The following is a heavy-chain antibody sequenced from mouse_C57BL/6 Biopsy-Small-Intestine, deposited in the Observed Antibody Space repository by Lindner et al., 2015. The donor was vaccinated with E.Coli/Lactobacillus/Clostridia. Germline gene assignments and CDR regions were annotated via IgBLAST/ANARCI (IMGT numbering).Heavy chain of an antibody. CDR2: IDPSDSET. J-gene: IGHJ3*01. CDR3: ARGNDYDEGFAY. D-gene: IGHD2-4*01. CDR1: GYTFTSYW. Sequence: VQLQESGAEMVRPGASVKLSCKTSGYTFTSYWMHWVKQRPGQGLEWIGKIDPSDSETHYNQKFKDKATLTVDKSSSTAYMQLNSLTSEDSAVYYRARGNDYDEGFAYWGQGDSGHCLC. V-gene: IGHV1-52*01.